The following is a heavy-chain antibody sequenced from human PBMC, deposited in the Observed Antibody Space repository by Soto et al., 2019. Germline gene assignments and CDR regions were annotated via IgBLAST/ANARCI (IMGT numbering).Heavy chain of an antibody. CDR2: IDPSDSYT. J-gene: IGHJ4*02. D-gene: IGHD2-2*01. CDR1: GYSFTSYW. CDR3: SLSPPAAYDY. Sequence: PGESLKISCKGSGYSFTSYWISWVRQMPGKGLEWMGRIDPSDSYTNYSPSFQGHVTISADKSISTAYLQWSSLKASDTAMYYCSLSPPAAYDYWGQGTLVTVSS. V-gene: IGHV5-10-1*01.